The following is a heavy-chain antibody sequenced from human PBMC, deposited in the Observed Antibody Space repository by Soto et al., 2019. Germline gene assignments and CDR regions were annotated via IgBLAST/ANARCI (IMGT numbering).Heavy chain of an antibody. D-gene: IGHD3-10*01. CDR2: INAGNGNT. CDR1: GYTFTSYA. Sequence: ASVKVSCKASGYTFTSYAMHWVRQAPGQRLEWMGWINAGNGNTKYSQKFQGRVTITRDTSASTAYMELNSLRAEDTAVYYCARKPTPWYYGSGTRRDYYYYYGMDVWGQGTTVTVSS. CDR3: ARKPTPWYYGSGTRRDYYYYYGMDV. J-gene: IGHJ6*02. V-gene: IGHV1-3*01.